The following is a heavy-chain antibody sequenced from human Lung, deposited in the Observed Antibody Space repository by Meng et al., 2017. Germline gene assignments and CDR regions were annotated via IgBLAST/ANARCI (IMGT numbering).Heavy chain of an antibody. D-gene: IGHD6-13*01. CDR3: SKDEDISAAGKLFGDY. CDR1: RDTFHYYR. CDR2: IDPKSGDT. Sequence: LGQLGAMGKQPAAPWKPSHTPSRDTFHYYRGHQGRRAPGKGLEWMGRIDPKSGDTHYAQRFQGRFTMTGDTPISTAYMELSGLRSDDTAMYYCSKDEDISAAGKLFGDYWGQGTLVTVSS. J-gene: IGHJ4*02. V-gene: IGHV1-2*06.